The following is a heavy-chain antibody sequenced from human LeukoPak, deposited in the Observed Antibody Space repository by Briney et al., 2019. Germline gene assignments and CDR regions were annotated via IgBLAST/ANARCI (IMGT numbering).Heavy chain of an antibody. CDR2: INHSGST. Sequence: SETLSLTCAVYGGSFSGYYWSWIRQPPGKGLEWIGEINHSGSTNYNPSLKSRVTISVDTSKNQFSLKLSSVTAADTAVYYCARRQVLRYFDWLSPYYFDYWGQGTLVTVSS. J-gene: IGHJ4*02. V-gene: IGHV4-34*01. D-gene: IGHD3-9*01. CDR3: ARRQVLRYFDWLSPYYFDY. CDR1: GGSFSGYY.